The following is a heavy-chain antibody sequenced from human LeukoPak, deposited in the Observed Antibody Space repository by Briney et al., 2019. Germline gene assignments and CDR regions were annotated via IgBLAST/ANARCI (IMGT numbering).Heavy chain of an antibody. Sequence: PSETLSLTCTVSGGSISSYYWSWIRQPPGKGLEWIGYIYYSGGTNYNPSLKSRVTITVDTSKNQFSLKLSSVTAADTAVYYCAREGPHGWFDPWGQGTLVTVSS. CDR1: GGSISSYY. CDR3: AREGPHGWFDP. V-gene: IGHV4-59*01. CDR2: IYYSGGT. J-gene: IGHJ5*02.